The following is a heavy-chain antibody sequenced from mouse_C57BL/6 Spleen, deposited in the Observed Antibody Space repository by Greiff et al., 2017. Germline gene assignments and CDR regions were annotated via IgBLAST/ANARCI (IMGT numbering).Heavy chain of an antibody. J-gene: IGHJ4*01. Sequence: EVMLVESGGGLVKPGGSLKLSCAASGFTFSSYTMSWVRQTPEKRLEWVATISGGGGNTYYPDSVKGRFTISRDNAKNTLYLQMSSLRSEDTALYYCARQGLLRRGGYAMDYWGQGTSVTVSS. CDR1: GFTFSSYT. CDR3: ARQGLLRRGGYAMDY. D-gene: IGHD1-1*01. V-gene: IGHV5-9*01. CDR2: ISGGGGNT.